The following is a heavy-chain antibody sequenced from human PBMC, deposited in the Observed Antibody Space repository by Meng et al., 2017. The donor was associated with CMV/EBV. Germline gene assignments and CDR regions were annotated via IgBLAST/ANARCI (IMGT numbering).Heavy chain of an antibody. CDR3: ARDGDWNYEGWFDP. CDR1: GFTFRSDA. J-gene: IGHJ5*02. V-gene: IGHV3-30-3*01. D-gene: IGHD1-7*01. CDR2: ISYDGSNK. Sequence: ASGFTFRSDAKHWGRQAPGKGLEWVASISYDGSNKYYADSVKGRFTISRDNSKNTLYLQMNSLRAEDTAVYYCARDGDWNYEGWFDPWGQGTLVTVSS.